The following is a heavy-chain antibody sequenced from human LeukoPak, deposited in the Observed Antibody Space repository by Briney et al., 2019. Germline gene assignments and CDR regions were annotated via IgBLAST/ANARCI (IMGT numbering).Heavy chain of an antibody. Sequence: GGFLRLSCAASGFTFSSYAMSWVRQAPGKGLEWVLAVSVSGGSTYYADSVKGRFTISRDNSKNTLYLQMNSLRAEDTAVYYCARQQQLVEGDAFDIWGQGTMVTVSS. D-gene: IGHD6-13*01. CDR2: VSVSGGST. J-gene: IGHJ3*02. CDR3: ARQQQLVEGDAFDI. V-gene: IGHV3-23*01. CDR1: GFTFSSYA.